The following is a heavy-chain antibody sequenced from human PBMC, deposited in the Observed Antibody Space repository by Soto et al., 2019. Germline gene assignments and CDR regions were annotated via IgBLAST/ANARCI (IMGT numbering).Heavy chain of an antibody. V-gene: IGHV3-74*01. Sequence: GSLRLSCAASGFNFSTYWMHWVRQAPGKGLVWVSRVNNDGSSTTYADSVKGRFTISRDNAKNTLYLQMNSLRAEDTAVYYWAGEDTAPKYYGVDVWGQGTTVTVSS. D-gene: IGHD5-18*01. J-gene: IGHJ6*02. CDR3: AGEDTAPKYYGVDV. CDR1: GFNFSTYW. CDR2: VNNDGSST.